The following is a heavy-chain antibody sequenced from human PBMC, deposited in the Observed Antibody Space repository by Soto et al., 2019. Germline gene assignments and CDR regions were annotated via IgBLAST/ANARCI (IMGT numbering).Heavy chain of an antibody. CDR1: GYTFTSYE. V-gene: IGHV1-8*01. D-gene: IGHD6-19*01. J-gene: IGHJ4*02. Sequence: QVQLVQNGAEVKKHGASVKVSCKASGYTFTSYEVKWERQAIGEGLEWMGWMNPNSGTTGYTQKFQGRGSMTRDTSISTAYMARSRLTAEDTAVYYCARGRRWGVGVAGGGDDWGQGTLVSVSS. CDR2: MNPNSGTT. CDR3: ARGRRWGVGVAGGGDD.